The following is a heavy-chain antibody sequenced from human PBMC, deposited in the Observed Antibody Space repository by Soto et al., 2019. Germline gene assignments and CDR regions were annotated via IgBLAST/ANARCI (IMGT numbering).Heavy chain of an antibody. CDR2: ISGSGRVA. D-gene: IGHD6-13*01. CDR3: ARDTMGGGFQQLVLGPSYFDY. CDR1: GFTFSSYA. V-gene: IGHV3-23*01. J-gene: IGHJ4*02. Sequence: LRLSCAASGFTFSSYAMNWVRQAPGKGLEWVSGISGSGRVAYYGDSVQGRFTISRDNSKNTLYLQMNSLRAEDTALYYCARDTMGGGFQQLVLGPSYFDYWGQGTLVTVSS.